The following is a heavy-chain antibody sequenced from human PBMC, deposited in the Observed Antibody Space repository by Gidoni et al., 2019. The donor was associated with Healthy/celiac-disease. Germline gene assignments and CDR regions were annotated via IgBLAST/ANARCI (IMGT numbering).Heavy chain of an antibody. D-gene: IGHD1-26*01. J-gene: IGHJ4*02. CDR2: INPSGGTT. CDR3: ARGHRVGGFDY. V-gene: IGHV1-46*04. Sequence: QVQLVQSGAEVKKPGASVKVSCKASGYTFTNYYMHWVRQAPGQGLEWMGIINPSGGTTGYAQNLQGRVTMTRDTSTTTVYMELSSLRSKDTAVYYCARGHRVGGFDYWGQGTLVTVSS. CDR1: GYTFTNYY.